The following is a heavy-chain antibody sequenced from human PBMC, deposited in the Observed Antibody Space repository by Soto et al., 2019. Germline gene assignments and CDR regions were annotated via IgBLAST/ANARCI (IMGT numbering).Heavy chain of an antibody. V-gene: IGHV1-69*01. CDR3: ARSACSGGSCYYNWFDP. J-gene: IGHJ5*02. D-gene: IGHD2-15*01. CDR1: GGTFSSYA. CDR2: IIPIFGTA. Sequence: QVQLVQSGAEVKKPGSSVKVSCKASGGTFSSYAISWVRQAPGQGLEWMGGIIPIFGTANYAQKFQGRVTLTADESTSTAYMELSSLRSEDTAVYYCARSACSGGSCYYNWFDPWGQGTLVTVSS.